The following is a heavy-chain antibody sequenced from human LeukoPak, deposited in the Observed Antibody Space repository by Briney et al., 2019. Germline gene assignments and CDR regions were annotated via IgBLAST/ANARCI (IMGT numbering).Heavy chain of an antibody. CDR3: ASIGDSSSYYYGMDV. Sequence: SETLSLTCTVSGGSISSYYWSWIRQPPGKGLEWIGYIYYSGSTNYNPSLKSRVTISIDTSRNQFSLKLSSVTAADTAVYYCASIGDSSSYYYGMDVWGQGTTVTVSS. V-gene: IGHV4-59*01. CDR2: IYYSGST. CDR1: GGSISSYY. D-gene: IGHD3-22*01. J-gene: IGHJ6*02.